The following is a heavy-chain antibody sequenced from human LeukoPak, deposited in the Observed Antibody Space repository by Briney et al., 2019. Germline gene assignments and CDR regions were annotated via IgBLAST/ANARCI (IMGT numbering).Heavy chain of an antibody. V-gene: IGHV1-69*13. CDR3: ARVYSSGWSAFDY. D-gene: IGHD6-19*01. CDR1: GGTFSSYA. J-gene: IGHJ4*02. CDR2: IIPIFGTA. Sequence: ASVKVSCKASGGTFSSYAIGWVRQAPGQGLEWMGGIIPIFGTANYAQKFQGRVTITADESTSTAYMELSSLRSEDTAVYYCARVYSSGWSAFDYWGQGTLVTVSS.